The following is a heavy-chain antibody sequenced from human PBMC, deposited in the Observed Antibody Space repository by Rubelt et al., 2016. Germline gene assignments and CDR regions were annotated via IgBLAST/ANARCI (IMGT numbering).Heavy chain of an antibody. CDR1: GFTFSSYA. CDR2: ISYDGSNK. V-gene: IGHV3-30*04. CDR3: ARVLSDYYYGMDV. J-gene: IGHJ6*02. Sequence: GGGVVQPGRSLRLSYAASGFTFSSYAMHWVRQAPGKGLEWVAVISYDGSNKYYADSVKGRLTISRDNSKKTLYLQMNSLRAEDTAVYYCARVLSDYYYGMDVWGQGTTVTASS.